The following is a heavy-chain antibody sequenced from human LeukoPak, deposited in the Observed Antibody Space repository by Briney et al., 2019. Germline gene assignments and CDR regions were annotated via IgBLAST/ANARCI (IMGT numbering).Heavy chain of an antibody. Sequence: SETLSLTCTVSGDSISSSNSYWGWIRQPPGKGLEWIGSIYYSGNTYYNASLKSRVTISVDTSKNQFSLKLTSVTAADTAVYYCATSTVTTPLIDYWGQGTLVTVSS. CDR1: GDSISSSNSY. D-gene: IGHD4-17*01. CDR3: ATSTVTTPLIDY. CDR2: IYYSGNT. V-gene: IGHV4-39*01. J-gene: IGHJ4*02.